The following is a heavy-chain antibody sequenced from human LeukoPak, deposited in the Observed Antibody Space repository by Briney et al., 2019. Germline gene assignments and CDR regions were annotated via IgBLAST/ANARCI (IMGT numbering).Heavy chain of an antibody. Sequence: PPETLSLTCAVYGGSFSGYYWSWIRQPPGKGLEWIGEINHSGSTNYNPSLKSRVTISVDTSKNQFSLKLSSVAAADTAVYYCARAGVENYDFWSGYYPFDYWGQGTLVTVSS. J-gene: IGHJ4*02. CDR1: GGSFSGYY. CDR2: INHSGST. D-gene: IGHD3-3*01. CDR3: ARAGVENYDFWSGYYPFDY. V-gene: IGHV4-34*01.